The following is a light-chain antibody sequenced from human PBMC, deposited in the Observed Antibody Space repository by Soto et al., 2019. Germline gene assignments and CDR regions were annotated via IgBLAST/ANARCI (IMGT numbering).Light chain of an antibody. CDR3: QQYNIYPLT. J-gene: IGKJ4*01. CDR2: AAS. CDR1: QDINTW. V-gene: IGKV1D-16*01. Sequence: DVQMTQSPSSLSASVGDRVTITCRASQDINTWLAWYQQKAAKAPKSLIYAASSLQTGVPSRFSGSKSSTDFTLTISSLQPEDSATYYYQQYNIYPLTFGGGTKVEIK.